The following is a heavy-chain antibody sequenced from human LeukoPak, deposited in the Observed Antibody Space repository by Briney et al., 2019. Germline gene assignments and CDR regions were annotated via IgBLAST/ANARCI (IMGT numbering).Heavy chain of an antibody. Sequence: GGSLRLSCVASGFTLSDHYMDWVRQAPGKGLEWISRTKNRANSHITQYAASVNGRFIASSDDSKNSLFLQMNSLKAEDTAVYYCARDTDTALDVWGQGTTVTVSS. CDR1: GFTLSDHY. CDR2: TKNRANSHIT. V-gene: IGHV3-72*01. CDR3: ARDTDTALDV. J-gene: IGHJ6*02.